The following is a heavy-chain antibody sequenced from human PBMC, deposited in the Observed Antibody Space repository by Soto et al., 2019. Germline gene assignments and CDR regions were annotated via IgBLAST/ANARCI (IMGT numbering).Heavy chain of an antibody. Sequence: SETLSLTCSVSGGSISSSSYHWGWIRQPPGKGLEWIGNIYFMGNTYYNPSLNSRVTMSVDTSRNKFSLKLSSVTAADTAVYYCARRRGYSYYFDYWGQGTLVTVSS. J-gene: IGHJ4*02. CDR2: IYFMGNT. CDR1: GGSISSSSYH. CDR3: ARRRGYSYYFDY. V-gene: IGHV4-39*01. D-gene: IGHD5-18*01.